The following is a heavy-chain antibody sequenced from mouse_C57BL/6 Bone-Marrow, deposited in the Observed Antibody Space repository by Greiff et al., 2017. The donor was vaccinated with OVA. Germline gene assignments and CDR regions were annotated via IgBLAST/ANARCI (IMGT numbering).Heavy chain of an antibody. Sequence: EVKVVESGGGLVQPGGSLSLSCAASGFTFTDYYMSWVRQPPGKALEWLGFIRNKANGYTTEYSASVKGRFTISRDNSKSVLYHQMNALRAEDSATYYGARGGLITTVVAPYFDYWGQGTTLTVSS. D-gene: IGHD1-1*01. V-gene: IGHV7-3*01. J-gene: IGHJ2*01. CDR2: IRNKANGYTT. CDR1: GFTFTDYY. CDR3: ARGGLITTVVAPYFDY.